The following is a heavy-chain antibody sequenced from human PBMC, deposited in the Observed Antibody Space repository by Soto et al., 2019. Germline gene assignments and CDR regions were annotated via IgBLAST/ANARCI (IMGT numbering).Heavy chain of an antibody. Sequence: GGSLRLSCAASEFTFSSYGMHWVRQSPGKGLVWVSRISGDGSSTTYADSVRGRFTISRDNAKNTVYLQMDSLRAEDTAVYYCARSLPGTYGAFDLWGQGTRVTVSS. V-gene: IGHV3-74*01. J-gene: IGHJ3*01. CDR1: EFTFSSYG. D-gene: IGHD1-7*01. CDR3: ARSLPGTYGAFDL. CDR2: ISGDGSST.